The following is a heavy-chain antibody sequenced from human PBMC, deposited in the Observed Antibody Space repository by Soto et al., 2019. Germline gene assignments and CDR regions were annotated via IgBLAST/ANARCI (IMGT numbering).Heavy chain of an antibody. Sequence: QVQLVQSGAEVKKPGSSVKVSCKASGGTFSRHTINWVRQAPGQGREWMGRIIPILGITNYAKRFQGRVKIIADKFTSTADMELSSLRSEDTAVYYCGKDGGRGDDYDYCDMDVGGQGTTVTVSS. J-gene: IGHJ6*02. D-gene: IGHD1-26*01. CDR1: GGTFSRHT. V-gene: IGHV1-69*02. CDR3: GKDGGRGDDYDYCDMDV. CDR2: IIPILGIT.